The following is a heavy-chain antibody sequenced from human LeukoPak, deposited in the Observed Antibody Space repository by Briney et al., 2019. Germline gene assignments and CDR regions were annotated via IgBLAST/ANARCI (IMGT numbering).Heavy chain of an antibody. J-gene: IGHJ4*02. CDR2: IYHSGST. CDR1: GGSISSGGYS. D-gene: IGHD3-22*01. Sequence: PSETLSLTCAVSGGSISSGGYSWSWIRQPPGKGLEWIGYIYHSGSTYYNPSLKSRVTISVDGSKNQFSLKLSSVTAADTAVYYCARGGHVDDSFDYWGQGTLVTVSS. V-gene: IGHV4-30-2*01. CDR3: ARGGHVDDSFDY.